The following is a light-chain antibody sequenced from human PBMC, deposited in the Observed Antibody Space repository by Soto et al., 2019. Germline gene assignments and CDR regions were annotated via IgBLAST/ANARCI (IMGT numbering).Light chain of an antibody. CDR1: QSVSSR. Sequence: EIVMTQSPATLSVSPGGRVTLSCRASQSVSSRLAWYHQKPGQSPRLLIYGASTRATGIPARFSGSGSGTEFTLTISSLQSEDFGLYYCHQYNNFWTFGQGTRLEIK. V-gene: IGKV3-15*01. CDR3: HQYNNFWT. J-gene: IGKJ5*01. CDR2: GAS.